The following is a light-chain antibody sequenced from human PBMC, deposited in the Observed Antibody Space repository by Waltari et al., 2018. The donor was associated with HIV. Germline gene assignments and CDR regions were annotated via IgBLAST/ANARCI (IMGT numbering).Light chain of an antibody. CDR1: TGAVTSGHY. J-gene: IGLJ3*02. Sequence: QAVVTQEPSLTVSPGDTVTLTCGSSTGAVTSGHYPYWFQQKPGQAPTTVIYDTKNKPSWTPARCSGSLVGDKAALTLSGAQPEDEADYYCLLSYSGGPWVFGGGTKLTVL. CDR3: LLSYSGGPWV. CDR2: DTK. V-gene: IGLV7-46*01.